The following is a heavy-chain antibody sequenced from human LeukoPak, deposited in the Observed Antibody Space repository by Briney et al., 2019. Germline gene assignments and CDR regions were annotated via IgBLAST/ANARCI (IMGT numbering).Heavy chain of an antibody. CDR3: ARYSSSWYLTEYYYMDV. V-gene: IGHV4-61*02. D-gene: IGHD6-13*01. Sequence: PSETLSLTCTVSGGSISSGSYYWSWIRQPAGKGLEWIGRIYTSGSTNYNPSLKSRVTISVDTSKNQFSLKLSSVTAADTAVYYCARYSSSWYLTEYYYMDVWGKGTTVTVSS. CDR1: GGSISSGSYY. J-gene: IGHJ6*03. CDR2: IYTSGST.